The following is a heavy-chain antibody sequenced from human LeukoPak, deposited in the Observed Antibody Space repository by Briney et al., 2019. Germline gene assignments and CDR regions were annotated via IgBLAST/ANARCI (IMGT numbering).Heavy chain of an antibody. D-gene: IGHD6-13*01. CDR3: ARDPKQLVREGAFDI. V-gene: IGHV1-2*02. CDR1: GYTFTGYY. CDR2: INPNSGGT. Sequence: ASVKVSCKASGYTFTGYYMHWVRQAPGQGLEWLGWINPNSGGTNYAQKFQGRVTMTRDTSISTAYTELSRLRSDDTAVYYCARDPKQLVREGAFDIWGQGTMVTVSS. J-gene: IGHJ3*02.